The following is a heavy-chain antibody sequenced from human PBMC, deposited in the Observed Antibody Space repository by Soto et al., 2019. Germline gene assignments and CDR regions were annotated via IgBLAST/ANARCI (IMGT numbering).Heavy chain of an antibody. Sequence: QVQLQESGPGLVKPSQTLSLTCTVSGGSISSGDYYWSWIRQHPGKGLEWIGYIYYSGSTHYNPSLTRRLTTSLDTSKNHFSLKLSSVTAADTAVYYCARGDGSGYNSFDPWRQGTLVTVSS. CDR2: IYYSGST. V-gene: IGHV4-31*03. J-gene: IGHJ5*02. CDR1: GGSISSGDYY. D-gene: IGHD3-10*01. CDR3: ARGDGSGYNSFDP.